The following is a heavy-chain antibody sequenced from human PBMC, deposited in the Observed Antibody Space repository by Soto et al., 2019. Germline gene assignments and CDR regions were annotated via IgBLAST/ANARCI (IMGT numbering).Heavy chain of an antibody. CDR1: GFTFSSYE. CDR2: ISSSGSTI. Sequence: VQLVESGGGVVQPGRSLRLSCAASGFTFSSYEMNWVRQAPGKGLEWVSYISSSGSTIYYADSVKGRFTISRDNAKNSLYLQMNSLRAEDTAVYYCAREECSTPSCGMDVWGQGTTVTVSS. V-gene: IGHV3-48*03. D-gene: IGHD1-1*01. CDR3: AREECSTPSCGMDV. J-gene: IGHJ6*02.